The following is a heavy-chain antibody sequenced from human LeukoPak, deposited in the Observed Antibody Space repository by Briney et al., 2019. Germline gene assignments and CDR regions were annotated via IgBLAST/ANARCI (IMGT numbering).Heavy chain of an antibody. CDR2: ISSSSSYI. Sequence: PGGSRRLSCEASGFNYRNYAMNWVRQAPGKGLEWVSSISSSSSYIYYADSVKGRFTISRDNAKNSLYLQINSLRAEDTAVYYCVIAAREGGFDYWGQGTLVTVSS. D-gene: IGHD6-6*01. CDR3: VIAAREGGFDY. V-gene: IGHV3-21*01. J-gene: IGHJ4*02. CDR1: GFNYRNYA.